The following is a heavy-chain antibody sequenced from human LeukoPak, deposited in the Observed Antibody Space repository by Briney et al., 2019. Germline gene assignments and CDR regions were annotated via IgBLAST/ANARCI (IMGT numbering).Heavy chain of an antibody. CDR2: IYYSGST. J-gene: IGHJ4*02. Sequence: SETLSLTCTVSGGSISSSSYYWGWIRQPPGKGLEWIRNIYYSGSTYYNPSLKSRVTIPVDMSKNQFSLKLSSVTAADTAVYYCARDGRFPPEVLPRYFDYWGQGTLVTVSS. CDR1: GGSISSSSYY. CDR3: ARDGRFPPEVLPRYFDY. D-gene: IGHD1-26*01. V-gene: IGHV4-39*07.